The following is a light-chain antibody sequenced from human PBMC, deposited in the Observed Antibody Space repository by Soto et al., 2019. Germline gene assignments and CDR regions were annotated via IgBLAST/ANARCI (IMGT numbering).Light chain of an antibody. CDR2: EVS. V-gene: IGLV2-8*01. CDR3: SSFAGSNILL. J-gene: IGLJ2*01. CDR1: NSDVGAYHY. Sequence: QSALTQPPSASGSPGQSVTISCTGTNSDVGAYHYVSWYQQHPGKAPKLMLFEVSKRPSGVPDRFSGSRSGNTASLTVSGLQAEDEADYYCSSFAGSNILLFGGGTKVTVL.